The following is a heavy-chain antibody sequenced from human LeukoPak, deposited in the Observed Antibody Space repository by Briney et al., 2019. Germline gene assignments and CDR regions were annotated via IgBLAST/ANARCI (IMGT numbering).Heavy chain of an antibody. Sequence: ASVKVSCKASGYTFTSYDINWVRQATGQGPEWMGWMNPNSGNTGYAQKFQGRVTMTRNTSISTAYMELSSLRSEDTAVYYCARSGPRSSYDFWSGYWEDYYYGMDVWGQGTTVTVSS. V-gene: IGHV1-8*01. CDR2: MNPNSGNT. CDR1: GYTFTSYD. J-gene: IGHJ6*02. CDR3: ARSGPRSSYDFWSGYWEDYYYGMDV. D-gene: IGHD3-3*01.